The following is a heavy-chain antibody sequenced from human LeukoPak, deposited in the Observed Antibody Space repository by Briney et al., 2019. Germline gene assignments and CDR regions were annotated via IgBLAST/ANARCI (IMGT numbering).Heavy chain of an antibody. V-gene: IGHV3-11*01. Sequence: PGGSLRLSCAASGFTFSDYYMSWIRQAPGKGLEWVSYISSSGSTIYYADSVKGRFTISRDNSKNTLYLQMNSLRAEDTAVYYCARIASVTRYYYYYYMDVWGKGTTVTVSS. CDR1: GFTFSDYY. D-gene: IGHD2-21*02. CDR2: ISSSGSTI. CDR3: ARIASVTRYYYYYYMDV. J-gene: IGHJ6*03.